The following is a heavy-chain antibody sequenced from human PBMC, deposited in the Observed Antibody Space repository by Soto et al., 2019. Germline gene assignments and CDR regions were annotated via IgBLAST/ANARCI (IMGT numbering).Heavy chain of an antibody. D-gene: IGHD3-9*01. CDR3: ARGYRSDWSTPHFDY. V-gene: IGHV1-18*04. J-gene: IGHJ4*02. CDR1: GYIFTTNG. Sequence: QVQLVQSGAELKKPGASVKVSCEASGYIFTTNGLTWVRQAPGQGLEWMGWIRTNNGDTNYAQKFQGRVTMTTDTSTAYMELRSLRPDDTAVYYCARGYRSDWSTPHFDYWGQGTLVTVSS. CDR2: IRTNNGDT.